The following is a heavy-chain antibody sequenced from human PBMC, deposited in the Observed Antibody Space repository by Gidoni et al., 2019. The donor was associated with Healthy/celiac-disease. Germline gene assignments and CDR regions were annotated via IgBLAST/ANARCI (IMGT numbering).Heavy chain of an antibody. D-gene: IGHD6-6*01. J-gene: IGHJ4*02. CDR2: INAGNGNT. V-gene: IGHV1-3*01. Sequence: QVQLVQSGASVKKPGASVKVSCKASGYTFTSYAMHWVRQAPGQRLEWMGWINAGNGNTKYSQKFQGRVTITRDTSASTAYMELSSLRSEDTAVYYCARDRLQVESFDYWGQGTLVTVSS. CDR1: GYTFTSYA. CDR3: ARDRLQVESFDY.